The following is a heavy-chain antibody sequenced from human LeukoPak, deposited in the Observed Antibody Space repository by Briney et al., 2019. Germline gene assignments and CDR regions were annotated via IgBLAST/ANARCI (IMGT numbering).Heavy chain of an antibody. V-gene: IGHV4-34*01. CDR3: ARCFGAFDI. CDR1: GGSFSGYY. J-gene: IGHJ3*02. D-gene: IGHD3-16*01. Sequence: SETLSLTCAVYGGSFSGYYWSWIRQLPGKGLEWIGEINHSGSTNYNPSLKSRVTISVDTSKNQFSLKLSSVTAADTAVYYCARCFGAFDIWGQGTMVTVSS. CDR2: INHSGST.